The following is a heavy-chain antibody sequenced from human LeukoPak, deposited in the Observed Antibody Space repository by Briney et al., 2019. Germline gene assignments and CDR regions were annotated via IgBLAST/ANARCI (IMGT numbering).Heavy chain of an antibody. CDR2: IYYSGST. V-gene: IGHV4-59*01. Sequence: PSETLSLTCTVSGGSISSYYWSWIRQPPGKGLEWIGYIYYSGSTNYNPSLKSRVTISVDTSKNQFSLKLSSVTAADTAVYYCAKWDSSSWYRGGYYYYYMDVWGKGTTVTVSS. CDR1: GGSISSYY. J-gene: IGHJ6*03. CDR3: AKWDSSSWYRGGYYYYYMDV. D-gene: IGHD6-13*01.